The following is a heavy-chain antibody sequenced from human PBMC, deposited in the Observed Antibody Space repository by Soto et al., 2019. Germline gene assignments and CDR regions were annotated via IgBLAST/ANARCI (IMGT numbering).Heavy chain of an antibody. D-gene: IGHD3-3*01. CDR2: ISSSSSYI. CDR3: ANPLTYYDFWSGYYTAPFLDYGMDV. J-gene: IGHJ6*02. V-gene: IGHV3-21*01. Sequence: PGGSLRLSCAASGFTFSSYSMNWVRQAPGKGLEWVSSISSSSSYIYYADSVKGRFTISRDNAKNSLYLQMNSLRAEDTAVYYCANPLTYYDFWSGYYTAPFLDYGMDVWGQGTTVTVSS. CDR1: GFTFSSYS.